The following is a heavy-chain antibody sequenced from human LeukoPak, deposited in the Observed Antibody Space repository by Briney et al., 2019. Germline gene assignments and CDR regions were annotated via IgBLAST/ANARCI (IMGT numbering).Heavy chain of an antibody. CDR1: GFTFSKYA. Sequence: QTGGSLRLSCAASGFTFSKYAINWVRQAPGKGLEWVSATSGSGTTTFYADSVKGRFTISRDNSKNTLFLQMNSLRAEDTAVYYCAKDIFIDARYCSGGSCYPEYNWFDPWGQGTLVTVSS. CDR3: AKDIFIDARYCSGGSCYPEYNWFDP. J-gene: IGHJ5*02. V-gene: IGHV3-23*01. D-gene: IGHD2-15*01. CDR2: TSGSGTTT.